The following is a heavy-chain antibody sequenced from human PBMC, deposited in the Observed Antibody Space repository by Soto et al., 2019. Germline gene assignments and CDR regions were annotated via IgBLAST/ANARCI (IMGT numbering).Heavy chain of an antibody. CDR1: GGSISSGGYY. Sequence: SETLSLTCTVSGGSISSGGYYWSWIRQHPGKGLEWIGYIYYSGSTYYNPSLKSRVTISVDTSKNQFSLKLSSVTAADTAVYYCARGSETSPPHDWFDPWGQGTLVTVSS. CDR3: ARGSETSPPHDWFDP. V-gene: IGHV4-31*03. CDR2: IYYSGST. D-gene: IGHD2-2*01. J-gene: IGHJ5*02.